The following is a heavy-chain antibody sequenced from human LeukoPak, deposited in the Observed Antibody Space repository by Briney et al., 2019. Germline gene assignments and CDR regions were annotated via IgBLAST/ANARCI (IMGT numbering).Heavy chain of an antibody. D-gene: IGHD5-18*01. CDR3: ARDGGTATYYYYYYMDV. CDR1: GYTFTSYG. Sequence: ASVKVSCKASGYTFTSYGISWVRQAPGQGLEWMGWISAYNDNTNYAQKLQGRVTMTTDTSTSTAYMELRSLRSDDTAVYYCARDGGTATYYYYYYMDVWGKGTTVTVSS. CDR2: ISAYNDNT. J-gene: IGHJ6*03. V-gene: IGHV1-18*01.